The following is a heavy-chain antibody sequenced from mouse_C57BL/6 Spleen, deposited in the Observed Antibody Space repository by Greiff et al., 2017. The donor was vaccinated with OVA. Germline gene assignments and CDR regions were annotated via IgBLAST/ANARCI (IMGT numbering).Heavy chain of an antibody. CDR2: IDPSDSYT. V-gene: IGHV1-50*01. CDR1: GYTFTSYW. Sequence: QVHVKQPGAELVKPGASVKLSCKASGYTFTSYWMQWVKQRPGQGLEWIGEIDPSDSYTNYNQKFKGKATLTVDTSSSTAYMQLSSLTSEDSAVYYCASASFAYWGQGTLVTVSA. J-gene: IGHJ3*01. CDR3: ASASFAY.